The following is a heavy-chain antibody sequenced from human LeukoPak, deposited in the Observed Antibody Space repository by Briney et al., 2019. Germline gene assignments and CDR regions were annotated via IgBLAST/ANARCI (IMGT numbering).Heavy chain of an antibody. CDR3: ARDRPISFSDP. V-gene: IGHV3-48*01. D-gene: IGHD3-9*01. CDR1: GFTFSSYS. CDR2: ISSSSSTI. J-gene: IGHJ5*02. Sequence: GGSLRLSCAASGFTFSSYSMNWVRQAPGKGLEWVSYISSSSSTIYYADSVKGRFTISRDNAKNSLYLQMNSLRAEDTAVYYCARDRPISFSDPWGQGTLVTVSS.